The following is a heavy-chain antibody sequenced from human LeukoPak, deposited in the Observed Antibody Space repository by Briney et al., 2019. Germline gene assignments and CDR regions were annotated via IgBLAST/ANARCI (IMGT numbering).Heavy chain of an antibody. Sequence: SETLSLTCTVSGASISNYYWSWIRQPPGKKLEWIAYNSFSGSNNYNPSFKPRVTTSLDTSKNQFSLKLSSVTAADTAVYYCARDQYHGSGTYAWFDPWGQGTLVTVSS. CDR3: ARDQYHGSGTYAWFDP. D-gene: IGHD3-10*01. CDR2: NSFSGSN. J-gene: IGHJ5*02. CDR1: GASISNYY. V-gene: IGHV4-59*01.